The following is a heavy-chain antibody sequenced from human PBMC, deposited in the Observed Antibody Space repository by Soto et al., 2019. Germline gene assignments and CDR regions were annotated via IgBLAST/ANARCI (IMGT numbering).Heavy chain of an antibody. CDR1: GYIFTGYH. J-gene: IGHJ6*02. D-gene: IGHD3-9*01. CDR3: ARDARGTRGFDEMDI. Sequence: GASVKVSCKGFGYIFTGYHIHWVRQAPGRGLEWMGWINPNSGDTEYAQNFQGRVTMTRDTSFNLVYMEMSGLMSDDTAVYYCARDARGTRGFDEMDIWGQGTTVTVSS. CDR2: INPNSGDT. V-gene: IGHV1-2*02.